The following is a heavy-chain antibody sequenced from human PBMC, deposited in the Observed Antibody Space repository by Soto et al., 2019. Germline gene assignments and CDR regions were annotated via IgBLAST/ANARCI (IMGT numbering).Heavy chain of an antibody. J-gene: IGHJ4*01. V-gene: IGHV1-69*04. CDR2: IIPILGIA. CDR3: ASRGCSGGSCSPYYFDY. Sequence: AISWVRQAPGQGLEWMGRIIPILGIANYAQKFQGRVTITADKSTSTAYMELSSLRSEDTAVYYCASRGCSGGSCSPYYFDYWGQ. D-gene: IGHD2-15*01. CDR1: A.